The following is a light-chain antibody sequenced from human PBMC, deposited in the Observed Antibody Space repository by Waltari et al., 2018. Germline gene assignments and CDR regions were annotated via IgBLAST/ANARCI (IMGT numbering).Light chain of an antibody. J-gene: IGKJ4*01. CDR3: QQRANWPPLS. CDR1: QSVSTF. V-gene: IGKV3-11*01. CDR2: HAS. Sequence: EIVLTQSLATLSLSPGERATLSCRASQSVSTFLAWYQQKPGQAPRLPIYHASNRATGIPARFSGRGSGTNFTLTISSLEPEDFAVYYCQQRANWPPLSFGGGTRVEIK.